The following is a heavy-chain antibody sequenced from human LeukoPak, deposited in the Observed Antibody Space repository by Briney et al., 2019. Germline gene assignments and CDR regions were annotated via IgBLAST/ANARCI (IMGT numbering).Heavy chain of an antibody. CDR1: GGSISSSSYY. D-gene: IGHD2-15*01. J-gene: IGHJ3*02. CDR2: IYYSGST. Sequence: LSETLSLTCTVSGGSISSSSYYWGWIRQPPGKGLEWIGSIYYSGSTYYNPSPKSRVTISVDTSKNQFSLKLSSVTAADTAVYYCARPGCSGGSCYSGDAFDIWGQGTMVTVSS. V-gene: IGHV4-39*01. CDR3: ARPGCSGGSCYSGDAFDI.